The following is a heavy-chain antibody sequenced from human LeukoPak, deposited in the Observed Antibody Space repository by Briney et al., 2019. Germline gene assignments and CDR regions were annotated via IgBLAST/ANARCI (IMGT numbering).Heavy chain of an antibody. Sequence: PSETLSLTCTVSGGSISSSSYYWGWIRQPPGKGLEWIGSNYYSGSTYYNPSLKSRVTISVDTSKNQFSLKLSSVTAADTAVYYCARDRTNYFDYWGQGTLVTVSS. CDR2: NYYSGST. CDR3: ARDRTNYFDY. CDR1: GGSISSSSYY. J-gene: IGHJ4*02. V-gene: IGHV4-39*07. D-gene: IGHD1/OR15-1a*01.